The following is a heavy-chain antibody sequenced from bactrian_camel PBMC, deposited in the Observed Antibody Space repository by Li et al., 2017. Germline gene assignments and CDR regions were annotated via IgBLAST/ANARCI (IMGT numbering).Heavy chain of an antibody. J-gene: IGHJ4*01. V-gene: IGHV3S55*01. Sequence: HVQLVESGGGSVQAGGSLRLSCVVSRISYASWCMGWFRQAPGKEREGVATLNSDLSTNYADSVVGRFTISLDNAKKTLYLQMNSLQHEDTAMYYCAADFGYCFVRTRFAYVGQGTQVTVS. D-gene: IGHD2*01. CDR2: LNSDLST. CDR1: RISYASWC.